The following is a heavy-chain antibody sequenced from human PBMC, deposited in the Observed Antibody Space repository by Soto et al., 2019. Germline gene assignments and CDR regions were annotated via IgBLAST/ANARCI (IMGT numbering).Heavy chain of an antibody. D-gene: IGHD3-10*01. Sequence: SVKVSCKASGFTFTSSAVQWVRQARGQRLEWIGWIVVGSGNTNYAQKFQERVTITRDMSTSTAYMGLSSLRSEDTAVYYCARVESYYGSGSRPRPYYFDYWGQGTLVTVSS. V-gene: IGHV1-58*01. CDR1: GFTFTSSA. J-gene: IGHJ4*02. CDR3: ARVESYYGSGSRPRPYYFDY. CDR2: IVVGSGNT.